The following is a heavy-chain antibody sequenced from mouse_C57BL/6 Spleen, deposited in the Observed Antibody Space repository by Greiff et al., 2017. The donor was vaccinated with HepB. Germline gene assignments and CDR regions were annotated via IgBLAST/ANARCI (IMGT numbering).Heavy chain of an antibody. J-gene: IGHJ4*01. V-gene: IGHV7-3*01. D-gene: IGHD2-2*01. CDR1: GFTFTDYY. Sequence: EVQLVESGGGLVQPGGSLSLSCAASGFTFTDYYMSWVRQPPGKALEWLGFIRNKANGYTTEYSASVKGRFTISRDNSQSILYLQMNALRAEDSATYYCARGSTMVTTYAMDYWGQGTSVTVSS. CDR2: IRNKANGYTT. CDR3: ARGSTMVTTYAMDY.